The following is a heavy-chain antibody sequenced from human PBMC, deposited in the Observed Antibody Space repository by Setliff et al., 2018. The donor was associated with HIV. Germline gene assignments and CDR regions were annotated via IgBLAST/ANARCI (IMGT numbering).Heavy chain of an antibody. Sequence: GESLKISCTGSGFNFNTDWIVWVRQIPGKGLEWMGSIFPGDSDTRYSPSFQDQVTISVDKSISTAYLQWGSLKASDTAFYYCASLRGDYVGQYYYYMDIWVKGTTVTVSS. CDR2: IFPGDSDT. CDR1: GFNFNTDW. V-gene: IGHV5-51*01. J-gene: IGHJ6*03. CDR3: ASLRGDYVGQYYYYMDI. D-gene: IGHD4-17*01.